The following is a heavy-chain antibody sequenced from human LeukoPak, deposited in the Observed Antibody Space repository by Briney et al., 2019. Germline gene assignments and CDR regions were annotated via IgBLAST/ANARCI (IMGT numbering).Heavy chain of an antibody. J-gene: IGHJ5*02. CDR1: GGSISSYY. CDR3: ARGGSTSYREFLYNWFDP. Sequence: SETLSLTCTVSGGSISSYYWNWIRQPPGKGLEWIGYIYHSGSTNYNPSLKSRVTISVDTSKNQFSLKLSSVTAADTAVYYCARGGSTSYREFLYNWFDPWGQGTLVTVSS. CDR2: IYHSGST. D-gene: IGHD3-10*01. V-gene: IGHV4-59*01.